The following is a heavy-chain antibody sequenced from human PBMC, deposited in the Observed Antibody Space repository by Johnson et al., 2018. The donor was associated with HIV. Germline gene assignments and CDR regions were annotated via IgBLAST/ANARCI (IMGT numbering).Heavy chain of an antibody. D-gene: IGHD3-10*01. CDR2: IRYDGSDK. Sequence: QVQLVESGGGVVQPGRSRRLSCAASGFIFSSYGMHWVRQAPGKGLEWVAFIRYDGSDKHYADSVKGRFTVSRDSSRNTVYLQMNSLRAEDTAVYYCARAVLWFGDHVFDMWGQGTMVTVSS. CDR1: GFIFSSYG. V-gene: IGHV3-30*02. J-gene: IGHJ3*02. CDR3: ARAVLWFGDHVFDM.